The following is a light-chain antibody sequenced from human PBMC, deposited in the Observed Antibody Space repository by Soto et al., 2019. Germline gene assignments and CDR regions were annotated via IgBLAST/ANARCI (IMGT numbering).Light chain of an antibody. J-gene: IGLJ1*01. CDR3: NSYTPSSTLV. CDR2: DVS. Sequence: QSALTQPASVSGSPGQSITISCTGTSSDVGTYKYVSWYQQHPGKAPKLMIYDVSNRPSGVSNRFSGSKSGNPASLTISGLQAEDEADYYCNSYTPSSTLVFGTGTKVTVL. V-gene: IGLV2-14*03. CDR1: SSDVGTYKY.